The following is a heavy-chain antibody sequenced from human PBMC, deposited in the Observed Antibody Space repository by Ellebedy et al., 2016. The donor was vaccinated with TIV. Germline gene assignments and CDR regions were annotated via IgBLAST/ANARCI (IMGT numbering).Heavy chain of an antibody. D-gene: IGHD4-17*01. J-gene: IGHJ6*02. CDR2: INSSGGRT. CDR1: GYTLTKLS. Sequence: AASVKVSCKVSGYTLTKLSMYWVRQAPGQGLEWMGIINSSGGRTTYAQKFQDRVAVTRDTSTSTVYMELSSLRCEDTAVYYCARDLGPPHRVTSDFNYGMDVWGQGTTVTVSS. V-gene: IGHV1-46*01. CDR3: ARDLGPPHRVTSDFNYGMDV.